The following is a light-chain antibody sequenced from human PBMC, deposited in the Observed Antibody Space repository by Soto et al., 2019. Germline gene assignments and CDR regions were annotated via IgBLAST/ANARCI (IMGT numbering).Light chain of an antibody. CDR2: DAS. CDR3: QQRSNWPPA. CDR1: QLVSSY. V-gene: IGKV3-11*01. J-gene: IGKJ1*01. Sequence: VLTQSPATLSLSPGERATLSCRASQLVSSYLAWYQHKPGQAPRLLIYDASDRAPGVPAGFSGSGSGTDFTLTISSLEPEDFAVYYCQQRSNWPPAFGQGTKVDIK.